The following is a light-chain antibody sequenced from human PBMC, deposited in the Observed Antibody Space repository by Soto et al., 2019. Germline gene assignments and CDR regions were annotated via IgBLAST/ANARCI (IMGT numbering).Light chain of an antibody. CDR2: AAS. J-gene: IGKJ1*01. CDR1: QGIRND. Sequence: IQMTQSPSSLSASVGDRVTITCRASQGIRNDLDWFQQKPGKAPKLLIYAASSLQSGVPSRFSGSGSGTDFTLTISSLQPEDFATYFCQQGYSRPRTFGQGTKVEIK. V-gene: IGKV1-39*01. CDR3: QQGYSRPRT.